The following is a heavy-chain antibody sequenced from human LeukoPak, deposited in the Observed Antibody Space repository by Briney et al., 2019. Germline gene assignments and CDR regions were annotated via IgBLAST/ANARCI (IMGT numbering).Heavy chain of an antibody. CDR1: GGSISSSSFY. J-gene: IGHJ4*02. D-gene: IGHD6-19*01. Sequence: SETLSLTCTVSGGSISSSSFYWGWIRQPPGRGLEWIGSIYYSGNTYYNPSLKSRVTISVDTSKNQFSLKLSSVTAADTAVYYCARGIAVADLLFDYWGQGTLVTVSS. CDR2: IYYSGNT. CDR3: ARGIAVADLLFDY. V-gene: IGHV4-39*07.